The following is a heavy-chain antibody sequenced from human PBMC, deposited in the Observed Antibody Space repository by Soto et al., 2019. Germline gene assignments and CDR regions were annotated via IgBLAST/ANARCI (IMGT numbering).Heavy chain of an antibody. D-gene: IGHD6-19*01. V-gene: IGHV4-59*01. CDR2: IYYSGST. CDR1: GGSISSYY. Sequence: QVQLQESGPGLVKPSETLSLTCTVSGGSISSYYWSWIRQPPGKGLEWIGYIYYSGSTYYNPSLKSRVTIPVDTSKNQFSLKLSSVTAADTAVYYCARARGGAVAAHFDYWGQGTLVTVSS. CDR3: ARARGGAVAAHFDY. J-gene: IGHJ4*02.